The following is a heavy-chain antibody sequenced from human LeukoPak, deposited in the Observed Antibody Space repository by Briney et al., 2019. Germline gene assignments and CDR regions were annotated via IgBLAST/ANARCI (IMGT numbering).Heavy chain of an antibody. J-gene: IGHJ4*02. CDR2: IKQDGSEK. V-gene: IGHV3-7*03. CDR1: GFIFSSYW. Sequence: GGSLRLSCAASGFIFSSYWMSWVRQTPGKGLEWVANIKQDGSEKNYVDSVKGRFTISRDNAKNSLYLQMNSLRAEDTAVYYCVRDHRGTFDCWGQGTLVTVSS. D-gene: IGHD3-10*01. CDR3: VRDHRGTFDC.